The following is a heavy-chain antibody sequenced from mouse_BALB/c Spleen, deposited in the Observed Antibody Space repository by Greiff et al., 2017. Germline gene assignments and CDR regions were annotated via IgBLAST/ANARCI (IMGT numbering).Heavy chain of an antibody. V-gene: IGHV3-2*02. CDR1: GYSITSDYA. CDR3: ASYDYDEGAYAMDY. J-gene: IGHJ4*01. Sequence: ESGPGLVKPSQSLSLTCTVTGYSITSDYAWNWIRQFPGNKLEWMGYISYSGSTSYNPSLKSRISITRDTSKNQFFLQLNSVTTEDTATYYCASYDYDEGAYAMDYWGQGTSVTVSS. CDR2: ISYSGST. D-gene: IGHD2-4*01.